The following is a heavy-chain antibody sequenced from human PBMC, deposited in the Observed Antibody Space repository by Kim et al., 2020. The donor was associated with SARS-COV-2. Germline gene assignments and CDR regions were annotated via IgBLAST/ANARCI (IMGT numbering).Heavy chain of an antibody. J-gene: IGHJ6*02. CDR3: AKATLGYCSNGVCPRYGMDV. D-gene: IGHD2-8*01. Sequence: GGSLRLSCAASGFTFSTYAMSWVRQAPGKGLEWVSGISGSGVGTYYADSVKGRFTISRDNPKNTLYVQMNSLIVEDTAVYYCAKATLGYCSNGVCPRYGMDVWGQGTTVTVSS. CDR2: ISGSGVGT. V-gene: IGHV3-23*01. CDR1: GFTFSTYA.